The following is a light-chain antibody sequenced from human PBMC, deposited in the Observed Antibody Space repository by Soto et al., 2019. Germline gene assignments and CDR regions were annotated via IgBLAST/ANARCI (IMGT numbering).Light chain of an antibody. CDR3: QQSYSSTWT. CDR1: QSVSSN. J-gene: IGKJ1*01. V-gene: IGKV3-15*01. Sequence: EIVMTQSPATLSVSPGERATLSCRASQSVSSNLAWYQQKPGQAPRLLIYGASTRATGIPARFSGSGSETDFTLTISSLQPEDFATYSCQQSYSSTWTFGQGTKVDIK. CDR2: GAS.